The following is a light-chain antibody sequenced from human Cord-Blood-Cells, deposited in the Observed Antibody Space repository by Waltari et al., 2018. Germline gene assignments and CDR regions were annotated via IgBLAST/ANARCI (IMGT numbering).Light chain of an antibody. CDR2: DFS. CDR3: SSYTSSSTWV. Sequence: QSALTQPASVSGSPGQSITISCTGTSSDVGGYNYVSWYQQHPGKAPKLMIYDFSKRPSGVSNRFSGSKSGKTASLTISGLQAEDEADYYCSSYTSSSTWVFGGGTKLTVL. J-gene: IGLJ3*02. V-gene: IGLV2-14*01. CDR1: SSDVGGYNY.